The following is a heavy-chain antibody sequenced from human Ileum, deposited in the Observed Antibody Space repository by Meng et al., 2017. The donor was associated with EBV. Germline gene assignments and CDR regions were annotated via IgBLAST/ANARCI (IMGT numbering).Heavy chain of an antibody. CDR2: MSYSGST. J-gene: IGHJ4*02. Sequence: QVQLQESGPGLVKPSETLSITCTVSGGSVSSAHSFWTWIRQPPGKGLEWIGYMSYSGSTNYSPPLESRVTISVDTSKNQFSLKLSSVTAADTAVYYCAGDPHSGSPHWGQGTLVTVSS. CDR1: GGSVSSAHSF. V-gene: IGHV4-61*01. CDR3: AGDPHSGSPH. D-gene: IGHD1-26*01.